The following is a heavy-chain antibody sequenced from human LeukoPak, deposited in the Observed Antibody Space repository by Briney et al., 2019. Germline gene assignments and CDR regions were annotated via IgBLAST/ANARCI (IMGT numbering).Heavy chain of an antibody. V-gene: IGHV3-48*01. CDR2: ISRSSITI. D-gene: IGHD3-22*01. Sequence: AGGSLRLSCAASGFTFSNYDMNWVRQAPGKGLEWVSYISRSSITIYSADSVKGRFTISRDNAKNSLFLQMNSLRAEDTAVYYCARHRDNSGTDYWGQGTLVTVSS. CDR1: GFTFSNYD. J-gene: IGHJ4*02. CDR3: ARHRDNSGTDY.